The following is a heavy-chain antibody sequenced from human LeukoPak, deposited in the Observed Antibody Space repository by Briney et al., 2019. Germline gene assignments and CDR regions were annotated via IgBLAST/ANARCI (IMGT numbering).Heavy chain of an antibody. J-gene: IGHJ4*02. Sequence: PGGSLRLSCAASGFTFDDFGMNWVRQAPGKGLEWVSGINWNGGSTGYADSVKCRFTISRDNAKNSLYLQMNSLRAEDTALYYCARDGSVSFYDSRGLDYWGQGTLVTVSS. CDR3: ARDGSVSFYDSRGLDY. D-gene: IGHD3-22*01. CDR2: INWNGGST. CDR1: GFTFDDFG. V-gene: IGHV3-20*04.